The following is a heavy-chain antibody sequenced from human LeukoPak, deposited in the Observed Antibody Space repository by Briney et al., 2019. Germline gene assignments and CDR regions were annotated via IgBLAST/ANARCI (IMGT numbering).Heavy chain of an antibody. J-gene: IGHJ2*01. V-gene: IGHV4-39*01. CDR2: IYYTRSS. CDR3: ARGVTMIVVVIHDWYFDL. Sequence: SETLSLTCTVSGGSISSSSYYWGWIRQPPGKGLEWIGSIYYTRSSYYNPSLKSRVTISVDTSKNQFSLKLTSVTAADTAVYYCARGVTMIVVVIHDWYFDLWGRGTLVTVSS. D-gene: IGHD3-22*01. CDR1: GGSISSSSYY.